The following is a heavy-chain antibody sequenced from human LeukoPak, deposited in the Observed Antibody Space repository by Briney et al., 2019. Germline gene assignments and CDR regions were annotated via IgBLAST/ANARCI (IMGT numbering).Heavy chain of an antibody. CDR1: GGSLSTHH. D-gene: IGHD3-22*01. CDR3: ARGYDSSAYYPFNY. V-gene: IGHV4-59*11. J-gene: IGHJ4*02. Sequence: PSETLSLTCVVTGGSLSTHHWSWIRQSPGRGLEWIGYISDSGSTNYNPSLKSRVTISVDTSKNQFSLMLSSVTAADTAVYYCARGYDSSAYYPFNYWGQGTLVTVSS. CDR2: ISDSGST.